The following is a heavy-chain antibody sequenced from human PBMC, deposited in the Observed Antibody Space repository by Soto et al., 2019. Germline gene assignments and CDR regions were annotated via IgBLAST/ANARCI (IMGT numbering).Heavy chain of an antibody. CDR3: TRQGYDFLTDPPGWFDP. J-gene: IGHJ5*02. Sequence: EVQLVESGGGLVQPGGSLKLSCAASGFTFSGSAMHWVRQASGKGLEWVGRIRSKANSYATAYAASVKGRFTISRDDSKNTGYLQMNSLKTEDTAGYYWTRQGYDFLTDPPGWFDPWGQGTLVTVSS. V-gene: IGHV3-73*01. CDR1: GFTFSGSA. CDR2: IRSKANSYAT. D-gene: IGHD3-9*01.